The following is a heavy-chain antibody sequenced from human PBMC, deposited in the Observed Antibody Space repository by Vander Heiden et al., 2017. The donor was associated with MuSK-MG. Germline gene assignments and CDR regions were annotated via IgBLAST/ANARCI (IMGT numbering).Heavy chain of an antibody. CDR3: ARSGLGQWSGPNWFDP. Sequence: QVQLVQSGAEVKKPGASVKVSCKASGYTFTSYDINWLRQATGQGLEGMGWMNTNSGNTGYAHKFQGRVTMTRNTSISTADMELSSMRSEETALYYCARSGLGQWSGPNWFDPRGQGTLVTVYS. V-gene: IGHV1-8*01. D-gene: IGHD2-15*01. J-gene: IGHJ5*02. CDR2: MNTNSGNT. CDR1: GYTFTSYD.